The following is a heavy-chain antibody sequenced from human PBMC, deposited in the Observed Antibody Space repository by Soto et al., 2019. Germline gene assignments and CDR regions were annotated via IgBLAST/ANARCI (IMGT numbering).Heavy chain of an antibody. J-gene: IGHJ5*01. D-gene: IGHD1-1*01. CDR1: GFPFNTYA. Sequence: EVQLLESGGGLVQPGGSLRLSCAASGFPFNTYAMNWVRQAPGKGLEWVSAIGGSGVDTYYADSVIGRFTVSRENSKNTLFLQMNSVRAEDTAVYFCAKGGRNAYNCDSWGQGTQVTVSS. CDR2: IGGSGVDT. V-gene: IGHV3-23*01. CDR3: AKGGRNAYNCDS.